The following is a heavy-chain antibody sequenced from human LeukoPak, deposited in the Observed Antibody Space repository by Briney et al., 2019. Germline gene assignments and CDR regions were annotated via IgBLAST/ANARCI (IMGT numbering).Heavy chain of an antibody. Sequence: GGSLRLSCAASGFMFSSYALSWVRQAPGKGLEWVSAISGSGGNTYYADSVKGRFTISRDNPKNTLYLQMNSLRAEDTAVYYCATDREGDPSAYYLVGGQGTLITVSS. CDR1: GFMFSSYA. V-gene: IGHV3-23*01. D-gene: IGHD3-22*01. CDR3: ATDREGDPSAYYLV. J-gene: IGHJ4*02. CDR2: ISGSGGNT.